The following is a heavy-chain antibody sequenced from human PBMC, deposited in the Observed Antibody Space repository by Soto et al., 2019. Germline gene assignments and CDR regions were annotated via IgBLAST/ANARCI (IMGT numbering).Heavy chain of an antibody. CDR1: GFTFSDYY. J-gene: IGHJ4*02. V-gene: IGHV3-11*06. Sequence: QVQMVESGGGLVKPGGSLRLSCAASGFTFSDYYMNWIRQAPGKGLEWISYISGDSSYSNYLDSVKGRFTISRDNAKNSLYLQMNSPRAEDPAVYYCARGGNTATGDFDYWGQGTLVTVSS. D-gene: IGHD5-18*01. CDR3: ARGGNTATGDFDY. CDR2: ISGDSSYS.